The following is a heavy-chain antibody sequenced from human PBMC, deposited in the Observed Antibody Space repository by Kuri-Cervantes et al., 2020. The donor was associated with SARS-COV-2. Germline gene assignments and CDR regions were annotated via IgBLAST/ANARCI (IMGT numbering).Heavy chain of an antibody. CDR2: IKQDGSEK. Sequence: GGSLRLSCAASGFTFSSYWMSWVRQAPGKGLEWVANIKQDGSEKYYVDSVKGRFTISRDNAKNSLYLQMNSLRAEDTAVYYCARGHYDFWSGYHTQYYFDYWGQGTLVTVSS. CDR1: GFTFSSYW. V-gene: IGHV3-7*01. CDR3: ARGHYDFWSGYHTQYYFDY. J-gene: IGHJ4*02. D-gene: IGHD3-3*01.